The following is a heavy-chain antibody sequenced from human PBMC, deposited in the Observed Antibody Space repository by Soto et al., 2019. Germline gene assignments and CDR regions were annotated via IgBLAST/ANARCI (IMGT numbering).Heavy chain of an antibody. CDR1: GFTFSSYG. J-gene: IGHJ6*02. CDR3: AKTDCSGGSCHPEVHYYYYGMDV. CDR2: ISYDGSNK. D-gene: IGHD2-15*01. V-gene: IGHV3-30*18. Sequence: GGSLRLSCAASGFTFSSYGMHWVRQAPGKGLEWVAVISYDGSNKYYADSVKGRFTISRDNSKNTLYLQMNSLRAEDTAVYYCAKTDCSGGSCHPEVHYYYYGMDVWGQGTTVTVSS.